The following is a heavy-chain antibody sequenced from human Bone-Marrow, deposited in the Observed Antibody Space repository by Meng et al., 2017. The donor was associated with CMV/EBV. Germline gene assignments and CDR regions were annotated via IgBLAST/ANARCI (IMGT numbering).Heavy chain of an antibody. CDR1: GFTFSSYG. D-gene: IGHD6-6*01. CDR3: ASSGSSIAARWTYYYYYGMDV. Sequence: GESLKISCAASGFTFSSYGMHWVRQAPGKGLEWVAFIRYDGSNKYYADSVKGRFTISRDNSKNTLYLQMNSLRAEDTAVYYCASSGSSIAARWTYYYYYGMDVWGQGTTVTVSS. CDR2: IRYDGSNK. V-gene: IGHV3-30*02. J-gene: IGHJ6*02.